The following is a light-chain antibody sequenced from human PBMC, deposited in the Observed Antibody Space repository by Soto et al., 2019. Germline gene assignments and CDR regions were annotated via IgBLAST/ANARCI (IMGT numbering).Light chain of an antibody. J-gene: IGLJ2*01. Sequence: QSALTQPPSASGSPGQSVTISCTGTSSDVGAYNYVSWYQQHPGKAPKLIIYEVSERPSGVPDRFSASKSGNTASLTVSGLQAEDESDYYCSSYAGSNNFVVFGGGTKVTVL. V-gene: IGLV2-8*01. CDR1: SSDVGAYNY. CDR2: EVS. CDR3: SSYAGSNNFVV.